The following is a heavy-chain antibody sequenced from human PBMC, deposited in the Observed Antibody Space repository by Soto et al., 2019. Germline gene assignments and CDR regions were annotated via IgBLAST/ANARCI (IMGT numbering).Heavy chain of an antibody. CDR3: ARGRLREANWFDP. J-gene: IGHJ5*02. CDR2: IYYSGST. CDR1: GGSISSGGYY. Sequence: SETLSLTCTVSGGSISSGGYYWSWIRQHPGKGLEWIGYIYYSGSTYYNPSLKSRVTISVDTSKNQFSLKLSSVTAADTAVYYCARGRLREANWFDPWGQGTLVTVSS. D-gene: IGHD3-16*01. V-gene: IGHV4-31*03.